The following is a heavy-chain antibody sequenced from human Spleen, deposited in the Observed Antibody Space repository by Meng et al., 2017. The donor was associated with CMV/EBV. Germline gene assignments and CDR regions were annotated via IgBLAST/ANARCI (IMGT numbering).Heavy chain of an antibody. CDR3: AREGFEQQLVIGATGADAFDI. V-gene: IGHV3-23*01. CDR2: ISGTGDTT. D-gene: IGHD6-13*01. Sequence: GGSLRLSCAASGFTFTNSAMGWVRQAPGKGLEWVSSISGTGDTTYYADSVKGRFAISRDTSKNTLYLQMNSLRAEDTAVYYCAREGFEQQLVIGATGADAFDIWGQGTMVTVSS. J-gene: IGHJ3*02. CDR1: GFTFTNSA.